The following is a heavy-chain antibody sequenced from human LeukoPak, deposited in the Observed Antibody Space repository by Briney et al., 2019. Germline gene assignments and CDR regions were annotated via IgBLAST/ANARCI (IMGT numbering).Heavy chain of an antibody. CDR3: ASSKQQLANYYYYMDV. D-gene: IGHD6-13*01. V-gene: IGHV3-53*01. Sequence: GGSLRLSCAASGFTFDDYGMSWVRQAPGKGLEWVSVIYSGGSTYYADSVKGRFTISRDNSKNTLYLQMNSLRAEDTAVYYCASSKQQLANYYYYMDVWGKGTTVTISS. CDR2: IYSGGST. J-gene: IGHJ6*03. CDR1: GFTFDDYG.